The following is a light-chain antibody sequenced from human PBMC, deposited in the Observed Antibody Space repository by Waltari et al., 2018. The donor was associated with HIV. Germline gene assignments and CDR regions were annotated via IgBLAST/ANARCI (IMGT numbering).Light chain of an antibody. V-gene: IGLV1-47*01. CDR3: AAWDGSLSGRV. CDR2: RNN. CDR1: SSHIGSNY. Sequence: QSVLTQPPSASGTPGQRVTLSCSGRSSHIGSNYVFWYQQLPGTAPKLLTYRNNQRPSGVPDRFSGSKSGTSASLAISGLRSEDEAAYYCAAWDGSLSGRVFGGGTKLTVL. J-gene: IGLJ3*02.